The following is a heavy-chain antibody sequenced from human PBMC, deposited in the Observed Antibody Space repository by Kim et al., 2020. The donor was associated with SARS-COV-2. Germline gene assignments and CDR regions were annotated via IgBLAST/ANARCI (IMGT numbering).Heavy chain of an antibody. CDR1: GGTFSSYA. V-gene: IGHV1-69*04. J-gene: IGHJ5*02. D-gene: IGHD3-22*01. CDR3: ARDEEIVAGILDGWFDP. CDR2: IFPILGMT. Sequence: SVKVSCKASGGTFSSYAIGWVRQAPGQGLEWMGRIFPILGMTNYAQKFQGRITITADKFTNTAYMELSSLRSDDTAVYYCARDEEIVAGILDGWFDPWGQGTLVTVSS.